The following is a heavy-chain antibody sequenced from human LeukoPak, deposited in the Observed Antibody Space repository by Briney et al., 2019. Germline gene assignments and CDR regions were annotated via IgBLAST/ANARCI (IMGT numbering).Heavy chain of an antibody. V-gene: IGHV7-4-1*02. CDR2: INTNTGNP. J-gene: IGHJ4*02. CDR3: ARAGGRLGELYDY. D-gene: IGHD3-16*01. CDR1: GGTFSNYA. Sequence: ASVKVSCKASGGTFSNYAINWVRQAPGQGLEWMGWINTNTGNPTYAQGFTGRFVFSLDTSVSTAYLQISSLKAEDTAVYYCARAGGRLGELYDYWGQGTLVTVSS.